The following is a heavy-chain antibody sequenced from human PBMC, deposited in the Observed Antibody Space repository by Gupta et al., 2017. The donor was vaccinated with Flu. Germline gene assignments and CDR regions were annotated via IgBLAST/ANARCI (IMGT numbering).Heavy chain of an antibody. J-gene: IGHJ4*02. CDR2: ISSSSSYI. D-gene: IGHD2-2*01. CDR3: VRGWSTTWQQGNYFDY. Sequence: PGKGLEWVSSISSSSSYIYYADSVRGRFTISRDNSKNSLYLHMKSLGPEDTAVYYCVRGWSTTWQQGNYFDYWGQGTLVTVSS. V-gene: IGHV3-21*01.